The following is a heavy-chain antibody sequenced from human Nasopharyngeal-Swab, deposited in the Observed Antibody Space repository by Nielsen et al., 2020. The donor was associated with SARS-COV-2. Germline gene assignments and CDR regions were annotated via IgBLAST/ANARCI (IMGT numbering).Heavy chain of an antibody. J-gene: IGHJ3*02. D-gene: IGHD6-19*01. V-gene: IGHV3-74*01. CDR1: GFTFSSYW. CDR2: INSDGSST. Sequence: GESLKISCAASGFTFSSYWMHWVRQAPGKGLVWVSRINSDGSSTRDADSVKGRFTISRDNAKNTLHLQMNSLRAEDTAVYYCARPGSSGSYDAFDIWGQGTMVTVSS. CDR3: ARPGSSGSYDAFDI.